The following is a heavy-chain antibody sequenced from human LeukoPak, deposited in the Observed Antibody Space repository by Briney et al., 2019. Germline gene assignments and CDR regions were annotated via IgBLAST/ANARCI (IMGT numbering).Heavy chain of an antibody. V-gene: IGHV1-2*02. J-gene: IGHJ6*02. CDR2: INPNSGGT. CDR1: GYTFTGYY. CDR3: ARDLGYCSSTSCYVSYYYGMDV. D-gene: IGHD2-2*01. Sequence: VASVKVSCKASGYTFTGYYMHWVRLAPGQGLEWMGWINPNSGGTNYAQKFQGRVTMTRDTSISTAYMELSRLRSDDTAVYYCARDLGYCSSTSCYVSYYYGMDVWGQGTTVTVSS.